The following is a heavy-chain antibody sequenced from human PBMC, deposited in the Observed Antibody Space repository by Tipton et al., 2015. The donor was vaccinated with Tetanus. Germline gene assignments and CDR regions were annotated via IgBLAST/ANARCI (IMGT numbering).Heavy chain of an antibody. D-gene: IGHD2-8*01. CDR3: ARRLIQNLFDP. Sequence: TLSLTCTVSGGSTHGFYWTWIRQSAGKGLEWIGRIYGRGSTNYNPSLKSRVAMSMDTSRNQFSLKLTSVTAADTAVYYCARRLIQNLFDPWGQGTLVTVSS. J-gene: IGHJ5*02. CDR2: IYGRGST. V-gene: IGHV4-4*07. CDR1: GGSTHGFY.